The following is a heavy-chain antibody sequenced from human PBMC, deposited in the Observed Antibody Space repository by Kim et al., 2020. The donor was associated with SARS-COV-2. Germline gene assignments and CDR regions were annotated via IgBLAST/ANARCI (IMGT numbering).Heavy chain of an antibody. Sequence: SETLSLTCAVYGGSFSGYYWSWIRQPPGKGLEWIGEINHSGSTNYNPSLKSRVTISVDTSKNQFSLKLSSVTAADTAVYYCARGRGITMRRDAFEIWGQGTMVTVSS. D-gene: IGHD3-22*01. V-gene: IGHV4-34*01. CDR1: GGSFSGYY. CDR2: INHSGST. CDR3: ARGRGITMRRDAFEI. J-gene: IGHJ3*02.